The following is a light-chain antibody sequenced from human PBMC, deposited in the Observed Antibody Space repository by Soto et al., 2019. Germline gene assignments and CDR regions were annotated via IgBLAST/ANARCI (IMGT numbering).Light chain of an antibody. CDR3: QVWATSSDHYV. Sequence: SYELTQPPSVSVAPGQTARITCGGNNIGTKRVHWYQQRPGQAPVLVVYDDSGRPSGIPERFSGSNSGNTATLTISRVEAGDEADYYCQVWATSSDHYVFGTGTKLTVL. J-gene: IGLJ1*01. CDR1: NIGTKR. V-gene: IGLV3-21*02. CDR2: DDS.